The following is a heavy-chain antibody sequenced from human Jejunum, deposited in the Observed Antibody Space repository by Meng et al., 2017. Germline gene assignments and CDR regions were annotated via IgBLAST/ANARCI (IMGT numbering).Heavy chain of an antibody. CDR1: GGSITTDW. J-gene: IGHJ4*02. D-gene: IGHD5-12*01. CDR3: ARGATGTRPFDY. CDR2: IWHSGAS. Sequence: QVRLGGSGPGLGTPSGTRSLTCAVPGGSITTDWWNWARQPPGKGLEWIGEIWHSGASNYNPSLRSRVTISVDKSKNQLSLELASLTAADTAVYYCARGATGTRPFDYWGQGTLVTVSS. V-gene: IGHV4-4*02.